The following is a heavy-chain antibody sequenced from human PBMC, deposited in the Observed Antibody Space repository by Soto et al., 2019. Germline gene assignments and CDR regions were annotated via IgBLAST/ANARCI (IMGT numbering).Heavy chain of an antibody. CDR2: IIPIFGTA. D-gene: IGHD5-12*01. CDR1: GGTFSSYA. Sequence: QVQLVQSGAEVKKPGSSVKVSCKASGGTFSSYAISWVRQAPGQGLEWMGGIIPIFGTANYAQKFQGRVTITADDSTITAYMALSSLSSEDTAVYSGARGRGYSGYDLDYWGKGTLVTVAA. V-gene: IGHV1-69*01. J-gene: IGHJ4*02. CDR3: ARGRGYSGYDLDY.